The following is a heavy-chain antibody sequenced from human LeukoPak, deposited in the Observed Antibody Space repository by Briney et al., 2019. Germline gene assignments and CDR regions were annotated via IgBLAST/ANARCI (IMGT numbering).Heavy chain of an antibody. V-gene: IGHV1-18*01. CDR3: ARDVLWGARNY. CDR2: ISTSNGNT. CDR1: GYTFTSYA. J-gene: IGHJ4*02. D-gene: IGHD2-21*01. Sequence: GASVKVSCQASGYTFTSYAISWVRQAPGQGLEWMGCISTSNGNTNYAQKFQVRVAMTTDTSTSTAYMELRSPRSGDSAMYYCARDVLWGARNYWGQGTLVTVSS.